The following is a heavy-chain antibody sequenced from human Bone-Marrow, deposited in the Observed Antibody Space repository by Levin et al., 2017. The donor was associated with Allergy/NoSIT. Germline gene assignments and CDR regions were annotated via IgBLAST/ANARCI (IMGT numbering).Heavy chain of an antibody. V-gene: IGHV1-69*13. J-gene: IGHJ4*02. CDR1: GGTFSSYA. D-gene: IGHD5-24*01. CDR2: IIPIFGTA. Sequence: ASVKVSCKASGGTFSSYAISWVRQAPGQGLEWMGGIIPIFGTANYAQKFQGRVTITADESTSTAYMELSSLRSEDTAVYYCARVGDGYTDYYFDYWGQGTLVTVSS. CDR3: ARVGDGYTDYYFDY.